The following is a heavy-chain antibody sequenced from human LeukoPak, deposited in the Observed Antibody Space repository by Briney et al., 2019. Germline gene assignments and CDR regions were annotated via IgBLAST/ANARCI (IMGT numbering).Heavy chain of an antibody. Sequence: PGGSLRLSCAASGFTVSSNYMTWVRQAPGKGLEWVSSISTSSNYIYYADSVRGRFTISRDNAKNSLYLQMNSLSAEDTAVYYCARAKTYYYDSPTIWGQGTLVTVSS. CDR1: GFTVSSNY. D-gene: IGHD3-22*01. J-gene: IGHJ3*02. CDR2: ISTSSNYI. V-gene: IGHV3-21*01. CDR3: ARAKTYYYDSPTI.